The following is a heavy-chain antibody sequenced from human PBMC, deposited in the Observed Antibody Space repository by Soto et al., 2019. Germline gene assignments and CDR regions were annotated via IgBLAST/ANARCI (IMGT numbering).Heavy chain of an antibody. CDR2: ISSSGGST. V-gene: IGHV3-23*01. CDR1: GVTLSNYA. J-gene: IGHJ6*02. Sequence: EVQLLESGGGLLQPGGSLRLSCAASGVTLSNYAMNWVLQAPGKGLEWGSAISSSGGSTYYAASVKGRFNISRDNPNNALYLQMTGLIVDDTPVYYCAKDFYSNDYYYFGMDVWGQGTTVTVSS. D-gene: IGHD4-4*01. CDR3: AKDFYSNDYYYFGMDV.